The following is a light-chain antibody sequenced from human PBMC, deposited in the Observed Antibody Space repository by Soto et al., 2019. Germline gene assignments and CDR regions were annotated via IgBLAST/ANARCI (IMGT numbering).Light chain of an antibody. Sequence: EIVMTQFPATLSVSPGERATLSCRASQSISNTLAWYQQRHGQAPRLLIYGASTRATGIPARFSGSGSGIEFTLTISSLQSEDFAVYYCQQYGSFFGQGTKLEIK. J-gene: IGKJ2*01. CDR2: GAS. CDR1: QSISNT. CDR3: QQYGSF. V-gene: IGKV3-15*01.